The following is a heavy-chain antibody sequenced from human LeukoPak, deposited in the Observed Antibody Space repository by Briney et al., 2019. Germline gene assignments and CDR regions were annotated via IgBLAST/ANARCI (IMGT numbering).Heavy chain of an antibody. D-gene: IGHD6-19*01. J-gene: IGHJ4*02. Sequence: ASVTVSCKASGYTFTVYYMHWVRQAPGQGLEWMGWINPNSGGTNYAQKFQGRVTMTRDTSISTAYMELSRLRSDDTAVYHCARENSSGWYGYWGQGTLVTVSS. CDR1: GYTFTVYY. CDR3: ARENSSGWYGY. V-gene: IGHV1-2*02. CDR2: INPNSGGT.